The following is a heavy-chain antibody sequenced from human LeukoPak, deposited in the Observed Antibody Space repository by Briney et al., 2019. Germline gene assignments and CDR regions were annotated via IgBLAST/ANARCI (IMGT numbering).Heavy chain of an antibody. V-gene: IGHV3-11*01. CDR1: GFTFSDYY. J-gene: IGHJ6*02. CDR3: ARDGVAAAEIFYYYGMDV. Sequence: GGSLRLSCAASGFTFSDYYMSWIRQAPGKGLEWVSYISSSGSTIYYADSVKGRFTISRDNAKNSLYLQMNSLRAEDTAVYYCARDGVAAAEIFYYYGMDVWGQGTTLTVSS. D-gene: IGHD6-13*01. CDR2: ISSSGSTI.